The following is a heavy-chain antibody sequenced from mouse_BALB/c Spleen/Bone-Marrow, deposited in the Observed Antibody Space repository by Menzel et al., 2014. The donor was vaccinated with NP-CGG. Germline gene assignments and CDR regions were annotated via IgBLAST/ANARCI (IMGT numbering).Heavy chain of an antibody. CDR1: GFTFSNYA. V-gene: IGHV5-9-3*01. CDR2: VSSGGSFT. Sequence: EVMLVESGEGLVSPGGSLKLSCAASGFTFSNYAMSWVRQTPEKRLEWVATVSSGGSFTYYPDSVKGRFTISRDSAKNTLYLQRSSLRSKDTAMYYCARHGDNYVFDYWGQGTTLTVSS. J-gene: IGHJ2*01. CDR3: ARHGDNYVFDY. D-gene: IGHD1-3*01.